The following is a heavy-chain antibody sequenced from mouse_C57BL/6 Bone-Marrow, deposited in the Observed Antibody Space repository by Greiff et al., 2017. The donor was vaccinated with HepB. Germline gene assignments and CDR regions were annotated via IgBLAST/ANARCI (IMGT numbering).Heavy chain of an antibody. V-gene: IGHV14-2*01. CDR2: IDPEDGET. CDR3: AAYYYGSSYYFDY. Sequence: VQLKESGAELVKPGASVKLSCTASGFNIKDYYMHWVKQRTEQGLEWIGRIDPEDGETKYAPKFQGKATITADTSSNTAYLQLSSLTSEDTAVYYCAAYYYGSSYYFDYWGQGTTLTVSS. D-gene: IGHD1-1*01. J-gene: IGHJ2*01. CDR1: GFNIKDYY.